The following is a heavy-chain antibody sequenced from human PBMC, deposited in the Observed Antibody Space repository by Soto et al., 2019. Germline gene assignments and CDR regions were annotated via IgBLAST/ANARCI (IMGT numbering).Heavy chain of an antibody. V-gene: IGHV3-64D*06. Sequence: GGSVRLSCSASGFTFSSYAMHWVRQAPGKGLEYVSAISSNGGSTYYADSVKGRFTISRDNSKNTLYLQMSSLRAEDTAVYYCVKGRRVDYYYYYGMDVWGQGTTVTAP. CDR2: ISSNGGST. J-gene: IGHJ6*02. CDR1: GFTFSSYA. CDR3: VKGRRVDYYYYYGMDV.